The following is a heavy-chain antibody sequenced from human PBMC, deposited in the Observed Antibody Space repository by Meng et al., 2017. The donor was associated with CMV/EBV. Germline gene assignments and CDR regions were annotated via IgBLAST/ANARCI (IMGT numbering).Heavy chain of an antibody. V-gene: IGHV3-53*01. CDR1: GFTVSSNY. CDR3: ARVATVRFLEVSGMDV. Sequence: GESLKISCAASGFTVSSNYMSWVRQAPGKGLEWVSVIYSGGGTYYADSVKGRFTISRDNSKNTLYLQMNSLRAEDTAVYYCARVATVRFLEVSGMDVWGQGTTVTVSS. D-gene: IGHD3-3*01. J-gene: IGHJ6*02. CDR2: IYSGGGT.